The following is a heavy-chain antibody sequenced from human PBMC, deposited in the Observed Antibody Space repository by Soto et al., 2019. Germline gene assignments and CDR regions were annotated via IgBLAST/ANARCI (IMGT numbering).Heavy chain of an antibody. CDR3: ARHGLRPSATPNWFDP. CDR2: IYYSGST. V-gene: IGHV4-39*01. CDR1: GGSISSSSYY. Sequence: QLQLQESGPGLVKPSETLSLTCTVSGGSISSSSYYWGWIRQPPGKGLEWIGSIYYSGSTYYNPSLKSRVTISVDTSKNQFSLKLSSVTAADTAVYYCARHGLRPSATPNWFDPWGQGTLVTVSS. J-gene: IGHJ5*02.